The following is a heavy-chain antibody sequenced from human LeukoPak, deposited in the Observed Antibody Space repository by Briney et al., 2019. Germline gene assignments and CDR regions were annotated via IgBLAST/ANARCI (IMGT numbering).Heavy chain of an antibody. V-gene: IGHV1-24*01. J-gene: IGHJ4*02. CDR3: ATWYYYDSSGPLDY. CDR1: GYTLTELS. CDR2: FDPEDGET. D-gene: IGHD3-22*01. Sequence: ASVKVSCKVSGYTLTELSMHWVRQAPGKGLEWMGGFDPEDGETIYAQKFQGRVTMTEDTSTDTAYMELSSLRSEDTAVYYCATWYYYDSSGPLDYWGQGTLVTVSS.